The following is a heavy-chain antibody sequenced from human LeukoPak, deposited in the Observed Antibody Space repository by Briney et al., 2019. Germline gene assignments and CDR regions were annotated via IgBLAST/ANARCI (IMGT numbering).Heavy chain of an antibody. CDR2: ISAYNGNT. V-gene: IGHV1-18*01. CDR1: GYTFTSYG. Sequence: PGASVKVSCKASGYTFTSYGISWVRQAPGQGLEWMGWISAYNGNTNYAQKLQGRVTMTTDTSTSTAYMELRSLRSDDTAVYYCARVPLGVVVAATHCGMDVWGQGTTVTVSS. J-gene: IGHJ6*02. CDR3: ARVPLGVVVAATHCGMDV. D-gene: IGHD2-15*01.